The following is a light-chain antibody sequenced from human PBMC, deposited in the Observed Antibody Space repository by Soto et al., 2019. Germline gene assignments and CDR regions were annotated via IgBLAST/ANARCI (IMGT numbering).Light chain of an antibody. V-gene: IGKV1-5*01. J-gene: IGKJ4*01. CDR1: QSISSW. CDR2: DAS. CDR3: QQYSSYSLPT. Sequence: DIQMTQPPSTLSASVGDRVTITCRASQSISSWLAWYQQKPGKAPKLLIYDASSLESGVPSRFSGSGSGTEFTLTITSLLPDDFATYFCQQYSSYSLPTFGGGTKVDIK.